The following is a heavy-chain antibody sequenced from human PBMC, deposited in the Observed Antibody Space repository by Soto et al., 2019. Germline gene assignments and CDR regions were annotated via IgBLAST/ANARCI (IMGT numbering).Heavy chain of an antibody. CDR3: AKVLAPGGDRFPFDY. D-gene: IGHD3-16*01. CDR1: GFTFSSYA. Sequence: TGGSLRLSCAASGFTFSSYAMSWVRQAPGKGLEWVSAISGSGGSTYYADSVKGRFTISRDNSKNTLYLQMNSLRAEDTAVYYCAKVLAPGGDRFPFDYWGQGTLVTAPQ. CDR2: ISGSGGST. J-gene: IGHJ4*02. V-gene: IGHV3-23*01.